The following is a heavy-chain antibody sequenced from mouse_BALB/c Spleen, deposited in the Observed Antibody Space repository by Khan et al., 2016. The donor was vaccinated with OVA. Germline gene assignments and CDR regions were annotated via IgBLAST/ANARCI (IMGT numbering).Heavy chain of an antibody. J-gene: IGHJ3*01. D-gene: IGHD1-1*01. CDR2: IYPGSITI. Sequence: QVRLQQSGPDLVKPGASVKMSCKASGYPFTDYVITWVRQRSGQGLEWIGEIYPGSITISYNENFRGKATLTADKSSNTAYMQLSSLTSEDSAVYFCARRDYGSGYPGFAYWGQGTLVTVSA. CDR3: ARRDYGSGYPGFAY. V-gene: IGHV1-81*01. CDR1: GYPFTDYV.